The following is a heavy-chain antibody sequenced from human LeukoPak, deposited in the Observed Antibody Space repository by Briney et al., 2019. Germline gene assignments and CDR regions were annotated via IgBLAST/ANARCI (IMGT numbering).Heavy chain of an antibody. J-gene: IGHJ6*03. CDR3: ARFGPTPGSGSQYYYYYYMDV. V-gene: IGHV1-18*01. D-gene: IGHD3-10*01. CDR1: SYTFTRYG. CDR2: ISGYNGNT. Sequence: ASVKVSCKASSYTFTRYGISWVRQAPGQGLEWMGWISGYNGNTNYAQKFQGRVSMTADTSTSTAYMELRSLRSDDTAVYYCARFGPTPGSGSQYYYYYYMDVWGKGTTVTISS.